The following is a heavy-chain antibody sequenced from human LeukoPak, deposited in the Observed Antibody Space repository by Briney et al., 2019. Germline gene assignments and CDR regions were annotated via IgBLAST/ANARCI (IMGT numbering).Heavy chain of an antibody. CDR2: ISYDGSNK. D-gene: IGHD3-9*01. CDR1: GFTFSSYG. V-gene: IGHV3-30*18. CDR3: AKGEYYDILTGPDAFDI. J-gene: IGHJ3*02. Sequence: PGGSLRLSCAASGFTFSSYGMHWVRQAPGKGLEWVAVISYDGSNKYYVDSVKGRFTISRDNSKNTLYLQMNSLRTVDTAVYYCAKGEYYDILTGPDAFDIWGQGTMVTVSS.